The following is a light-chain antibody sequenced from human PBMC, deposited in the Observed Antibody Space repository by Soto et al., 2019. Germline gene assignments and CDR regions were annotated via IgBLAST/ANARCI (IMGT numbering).Light chain of an antibody. Sequence: EIVMTQSPATLSVSPGERATLSCRASQSVSSNLAWYQQKPGQAPRLLIYGASTRATGIPARFSGSGSGTEFTRPISSLQSEDFAIYFCQQYNNWPPDRTFGQGTKVEIK. CDR1: QSVSSN. CDR2: GAS. J-gene: IGKJ1*01. V-gene: IGKV3-15*01. CDR3: QQYNNWPPDRT.